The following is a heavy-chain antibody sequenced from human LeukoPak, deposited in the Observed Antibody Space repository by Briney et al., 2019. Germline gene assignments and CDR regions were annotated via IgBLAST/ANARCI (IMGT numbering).Heavy chain of an antibody. D-gene: IGHD1-26*01. CDR1: GFTFSSYE. CDR2: ISSGATI. Sequence: GGSLRLSCAASGFTFSSYEMAWVRQAPGMGLEWLSYISSGATIKYADSVIGRFTISRDSAENAVHLQMNSLRADDTAVYYCAGGPQYTGSFPYWGQGTLVAVSS. V-gene: IGHV3-48*03. CDR3: AGGPQYTGSFPY. J-gene: IGHJ4*02.